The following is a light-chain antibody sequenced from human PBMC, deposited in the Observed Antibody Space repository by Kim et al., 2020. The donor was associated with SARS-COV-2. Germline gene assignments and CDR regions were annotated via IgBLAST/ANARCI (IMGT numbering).Light chain of an antibody. CDR2: AAS. Sequence: SASVGDRITVACRASQTIDSYLNWYQYRPGKAPKLLIYAASTLQSGVPSRFSGSGSGTDFTLTISRPEPEDFAMYYCQQYGSSPYSFGQGTKLDI. CDR3: QQYGSSPYS. V-gene: IGKV1-39*02. CDR1: QTIDSY. J-gene: IGKJ2*03.